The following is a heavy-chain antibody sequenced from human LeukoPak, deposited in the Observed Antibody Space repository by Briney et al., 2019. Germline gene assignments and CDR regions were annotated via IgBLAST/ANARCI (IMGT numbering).Heavy chain of an antibody. Sequence: SETLSPASTVSGGSISTSSYYWAWIRQPPGKGLEWIGSIYYSGNTYYNSSLESRVTISVDTSDKHFSLELTSVTAADTAVYYCARPRSLAAPSNWFDPWGQGTLVIVSS. CDR3: ARPRSLAAPSNWFDP. CDR1: GGSISTSSYY. V-gene: IGHV4-39*01. CDR2: IYYSGNT. J-gene: IGHJ5*02. D-gene: IGHD2-15*01.